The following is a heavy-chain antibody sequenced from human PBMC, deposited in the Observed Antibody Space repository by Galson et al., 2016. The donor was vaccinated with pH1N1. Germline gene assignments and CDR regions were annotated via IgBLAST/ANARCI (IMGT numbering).Heavy chain of an antibody. Sequence: QSGAEVKEPGESLTISCKGSASSFTSYWISWVRQMPGKGPEWMGRINPRDSYTDYSPSFQGHVTISTDEPISTAYLEWSTLKASDTAIYYCATGPSPDYWGQGTLVIVSS. CDR1: ASSFTSYW. V-gene: IGHV5-10-1*01. CDR2: INPRDSYT. J-gene: IGHJ4*02. CDR3: ATGPSPDY.